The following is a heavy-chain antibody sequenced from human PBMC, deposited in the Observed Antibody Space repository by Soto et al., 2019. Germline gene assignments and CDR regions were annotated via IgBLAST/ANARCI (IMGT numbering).Heavy chain of an antibody. J-gene: IGHJ4*02. V-gene: IGHV1-18*01. CDR1: GYTFTNFG. CDR2: ISAYNGNT. Sequence: QVQLVQSGAEVKKPGASVKVSCKASGYTFTNFGISWVRQAPGQGLEWMGWISAYNGNTNYAQNFQGRVTMNTDTSTSTAYMELRSPRSADTAVYYCARVGTPIDSWGQGTLVTVSS. CDR3: ARVGTPIDS. D-gene: IGHD7-27*01.